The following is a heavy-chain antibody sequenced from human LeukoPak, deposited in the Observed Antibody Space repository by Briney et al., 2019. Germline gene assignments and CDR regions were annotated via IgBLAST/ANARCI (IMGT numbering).Heavy chain of an antibody. CDR2: IWYDGSQR. CDR3: ASRPSNWGFDY. V-gene: IGHV3-33*01. Sequence: GGSLRLSCAASGFNFSTYGMHWVRQAPGKGLEWVAIIWYDGSQRYLADSVKGRFSISRDNAKNSLYLQMNSLRTEDTAVYYCASRPSNWGFDYWGQGTLVTVSS. J-gene: IGHJ4*02. CDR1: GFNFSTYG. D-gene: IGHD7-27*01.